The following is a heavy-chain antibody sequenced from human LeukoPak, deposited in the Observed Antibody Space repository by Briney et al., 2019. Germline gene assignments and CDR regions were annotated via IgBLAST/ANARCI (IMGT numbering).Heavy chain of an antibody. CDR2: TYFRSQWYS. D-gene: IGHD2-2*02. CDR3: ARYTYAFYLDY. CDR1: LDCVSSTSAA. J-gene: IGHJ4*02. V-gene: IGHV6-1*01. Sequence: SQTLSVTCVIPLDCVSSTSAAWNWVRQSPSRGLEWLGRTYFRSQWYSDYAVSVRGRISINADTSKNQFSLQPNSVTPEDTAIYFCARYTYAFYLDYWGRGTVVTVSS.